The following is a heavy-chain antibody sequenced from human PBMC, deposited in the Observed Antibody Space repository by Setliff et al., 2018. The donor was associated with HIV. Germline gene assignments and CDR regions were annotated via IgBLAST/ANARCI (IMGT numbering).Heavy chain of an antibody. CDR2: INHRGDT. CDR1: GGSFSGYY. Sequence: LSLTCAVYGGSFSGYYWTWIRQPPGKGLEWIGDINHRGDTKYNPSLRSRVIISVDTSKNQVSLRLTSVTSADTALYYCARESQQYYDILTGFNYYYGMDVWGRGITVTVSS. J-gene: IGHJ6*02. V-gene: IGHV4-34*01. D-gene: IGHD3-9*01. CDR3: ARESQQYYDILTGFNYYYGMDV.